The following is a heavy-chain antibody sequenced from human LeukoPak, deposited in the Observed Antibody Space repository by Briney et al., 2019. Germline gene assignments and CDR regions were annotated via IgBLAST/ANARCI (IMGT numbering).Heavy chain of an antibody. CDR3: AKGYYGSGSYGWFDY. D-gene: IGHD3-10*01. V-gene: IGHV3-23*01. J-gene: IGHJ4*02. CDR2: ISGSGDRT. CDR1: GFTFSSSA. Sequence: GGSLRLSCAASGFTFSSSAMSWVRQAPGKGLEWVSTISGSGDRTYYADSVKGRFTISRDNSKDTLFLHMNSLRAEDTAVYSCAKGYYGSGSYGWFDYWGQGTLVTVSS.